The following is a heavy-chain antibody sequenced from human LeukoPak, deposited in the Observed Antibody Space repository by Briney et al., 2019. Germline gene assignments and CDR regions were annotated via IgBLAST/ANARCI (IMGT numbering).Heavy chain of an antibody. D-gene: IGHD1-26*01. V-gene: IGHV3-74*01. J-gene: IGHJ4*01. Sequence: GGSLRLSCVASEFDFFSYGMQWVRQAPGKGLVWVSRIFSDGTTTSYADSVKGRFTISRDNAKNTLYLQMNSLRAEDTAVYYCARELPREVALDYWGQGTLVTVS. CDR3: ARELPREVALDY. CDR1: EFDFFSYG. CDR2: IFSDGTTT.